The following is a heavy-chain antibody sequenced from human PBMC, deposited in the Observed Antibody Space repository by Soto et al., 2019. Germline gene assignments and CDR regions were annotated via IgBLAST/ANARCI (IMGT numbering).Heavy chain of an antibody. J-gene: IGHJ3*01. Sequence: EVQLLESGGGLVQPGGSLRLSCAASGFTFSSYAMSWVRQAPGKGLEWVSAISGSGGSTYYADSGKGWFTISSDNSKNSLYLQMNSLRAEDTAVYYCVLGGSSVTNWGQGTMVTVSS. CDR2: ISGSGGST. CDR1: GFTFSSYA. V-gene: IGHV3-23*01. CDR3: VLGGSSVTN. D-gene: IGHD6-19*01.